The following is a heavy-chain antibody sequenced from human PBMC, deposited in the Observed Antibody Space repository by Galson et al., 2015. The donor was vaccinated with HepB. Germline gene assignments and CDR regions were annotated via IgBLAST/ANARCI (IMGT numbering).Heavy chain of an antibody. CDR1: GFTFGDYA. D-gene: IGHD6-19*01. Sequence: SLRLSCAASGFTFGDYAMSWFRQAPGKGLEWVGFIRSKAYGGTTEYAASVKGRSTISRDDSKSIAYLQMSSLKTEDTAVYYCTRVSSGWYLSVWFDPWGQGTLVTVSS. CDR2: IRSKAYGGTT. V-gene: IGHV3-49*03. CDR3: TRVSSGWYLSVWFDP. J-gene: IGHJ5*02.